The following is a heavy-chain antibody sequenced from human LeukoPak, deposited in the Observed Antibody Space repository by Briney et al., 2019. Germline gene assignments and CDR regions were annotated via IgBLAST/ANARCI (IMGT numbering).Heavy chain of an antibody. J-gene: IGHJ5*02. V-gene: IGHV4-59*01. CDR3: AREGSAGTNLNWFDP. Sequence: SETLSLTCGVYGGSFIGYYWSWIRQPPGKGLEWIGYISYSGSTNFNPSLKSRVTISVDTSKNQFSLKLSSVTAADTAVYYCAREGSAGTNLNWFDPWGQGALVTVSS. CDR2: ISYSGST. CDR1: GGSFIGYY. D-gene: IGHD1-1*01.